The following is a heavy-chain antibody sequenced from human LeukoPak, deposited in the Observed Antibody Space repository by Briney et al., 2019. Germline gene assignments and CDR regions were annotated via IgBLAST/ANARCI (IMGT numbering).Heavy chain of an antibody. CDR1: VYTFTGYY. V-gene: IGHV1-2*02. D-gene: IGHD5-12*01. CDR2: INPNSGGT. Sequence: ASVKVSCKASVYTFTGYYMHWVRQAPGQGLEWMGWINPNSGGTNFAQNFQGRLTMTRDTSISTAYMELSRLRSDDTAVYYCARVSGYDTTNWFDPWGQGTLVTVSS. J-gene: IGHJ5*02. CDR3: ARVSGYDTTNWFDP.